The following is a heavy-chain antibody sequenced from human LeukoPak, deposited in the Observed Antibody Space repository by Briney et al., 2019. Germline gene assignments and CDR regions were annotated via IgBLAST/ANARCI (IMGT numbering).Heavy chain of an antibody. CDR1: GFTFSSYG. D-gene: IGHD1-26*01. CDR3: ARLYSGSSSYYYYGMDV. J-gene: IGHJ6*02. V-gene: IGHV3-30*03. Sequence: GGSLRLSCAASGFTFSSYGMHWVRQAPGKGLEWVAVISYDGSNKYYADSVKGRFTISRDNSKNTLYLQMNSLRAEDTAVYYCARLYSGSSSYYYYGMDVWGQGTTVTVSS. CDR2: ISYDGSNK.